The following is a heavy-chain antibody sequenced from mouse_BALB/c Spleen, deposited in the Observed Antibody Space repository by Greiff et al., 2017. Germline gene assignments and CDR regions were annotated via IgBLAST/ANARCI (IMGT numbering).Heavy chain of an antibody. CDR3: AKGGVRRYFDV. CDR2: IWGDGST. D-gene: IGHD2-14*01. V-gene: IGHV2-3*01. CDR1: GFSLTSYG. Sequence: VKLMESGPGLVAPSQSLSITCTVSGFSLTSYGVSWVRQPPGKGLEWLGVIWGDGSTNYHSALISRLSISKDNSKSQVVLKLNSLQTDDTSTYYCAKGGVRRYFDVWGAGTTVTVSS. J-gene: IGHJ1*01.